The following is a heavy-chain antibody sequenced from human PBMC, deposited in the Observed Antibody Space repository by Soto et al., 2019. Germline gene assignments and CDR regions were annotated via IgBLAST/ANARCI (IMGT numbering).Heavy chain of an antibody. CDR1: GFIFSSYG. D-gene: IGHD3-9*01. Sequence: GGSLRLSCAASGFIFSSYGMHWVRQAPGKGLEWVAVISYDGSNQYYADSVKGRFTISRDNSKNTVYLQMKSLRAEDTAVYHCPKGRLRYFDWSPRPDYWGQGTLVTVSS. CDR2: ISYDGSNQ. V-gene: IGHV3-30*18. J-gene: IGHJ4*02. CDR3: PKGRLRYFDWSPRPDY.